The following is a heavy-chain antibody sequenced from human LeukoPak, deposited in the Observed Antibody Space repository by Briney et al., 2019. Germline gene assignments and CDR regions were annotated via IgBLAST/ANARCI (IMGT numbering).Heavy chain of an antibody. CDR1: GGSINSYY. CDR2: IYTSGST. V-gene: IGHV4-4*07. J-gene: IGHJ5*02. Sequence: ETLSLTCTVSGGSINSYYWSWIRQPAGKGLEWIGRIYTSGSTNYNPSLKSRVTMSVDTSKNQFSLKLTSVTAADTAVYYCARDGYSYGFYAWGQGTLVTVSS. CDR3: ARDGYSYGFYA. D-gene: IGHD5-18*01.